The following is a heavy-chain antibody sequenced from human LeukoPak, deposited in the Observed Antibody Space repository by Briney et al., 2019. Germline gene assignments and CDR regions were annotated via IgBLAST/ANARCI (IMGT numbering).Heavy chain of an antibody. V-gene: IGHV3-64D*06. J-gene: IGHJ4*02. CDR2: ITRNGDRK. CDR3: VNQISGWVY. Sequence: GGSLRVSCSAFGFTFSDLAMHWVRQAPGKGLEYVSGITRNGDRKFYADSVKGRFAISRDNSKNTLYLQMSSLNPEDTSVYYCVNQISGWVYWGQGTLVTVSS. D-gene: IGHD6-19*01. CDR1: GFTFSDLA.